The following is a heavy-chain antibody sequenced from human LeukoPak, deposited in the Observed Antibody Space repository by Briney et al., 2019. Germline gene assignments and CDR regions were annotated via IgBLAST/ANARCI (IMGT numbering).Heavy chain of an antibody. CDR2: INPNSGGT. D-gene: IGHD3-10*01. CDR1: GYTFTGYY. J-gene: IGHJ4*02. Sequence: ASVKVSCKASGYTFTGYYMHWVRQAPGQGLEWMGWINPNSGGTNYAQKFQGRVTMTRDTSISTAYMELSRLTSDDTAVYYCARVGYYYGSGSYYNDFDYWGQGTLVTVSS. V-gene: IGHV1-2*02. CDR3: ARVGYYYGSGSYYNDFDY.